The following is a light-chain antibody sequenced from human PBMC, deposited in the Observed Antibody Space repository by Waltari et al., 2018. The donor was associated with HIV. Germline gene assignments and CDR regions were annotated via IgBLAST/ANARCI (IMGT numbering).Light chain of an antibody. CDR1: TRYDSCSRY. J-gene: IGLJ2*01. CDR2: EVS. Sequence: QSALTQPASVSGSPGQSITISCTGNTRYDSCSRYVSWYPQHQGKAPKLMIYEVSNRPSGVSNRFSGSKSGNTASLTISGLQAEDEADYYCSSYTTSSSLLFGGGTKLTVL. V-gene: IGLV2-14*01. CDR3: SSYTTSSSLL.